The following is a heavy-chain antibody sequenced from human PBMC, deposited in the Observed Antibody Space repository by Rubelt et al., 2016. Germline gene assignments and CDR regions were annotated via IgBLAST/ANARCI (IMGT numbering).Heavy chain of an antibody. J-gene: IGHJ4*02. Sequence: QVHLQESGPGLVKPSETLSLICSVSGVSISTYYWAWIRQPPGKGLEWIGYIYYKGSTNYNPSLKSRVTISVDTSKNQFSLKLSSVTAADTAVYYCAAAPDSSGYYGNFDYWGQGTLVTVSS. CDR1: GVSISTYY. D-gene: IGHD3-22*01. CDR3: AAAPDSSGYYGNFDY. CDR2: IYYKGST. V-gene: IGHV4-59*01.